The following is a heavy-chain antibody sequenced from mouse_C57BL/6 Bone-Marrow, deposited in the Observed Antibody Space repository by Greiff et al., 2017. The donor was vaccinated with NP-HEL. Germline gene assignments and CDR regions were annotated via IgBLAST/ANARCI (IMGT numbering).Heavy chain of an antibody. J-gene: IGHJ1*03. D-gene: IGHD1-1*01. Sequence: VKLQESGPELVKPGASVKISCKASGYAFSSSWMNWVKQRPGKGLEWIGRIYPGDGDTNYNGKFQGKATLTADKSSSTAYMQLSSLTSEDSAVYFCARPLITTVVAERGFDVWGTGTTVTVSS. CDR2: IYPGDGDT. CDR1: GYAFSSSW. V-gene: IGHV1-82*01. CDR3: ARPLITTVVAERGFDV.